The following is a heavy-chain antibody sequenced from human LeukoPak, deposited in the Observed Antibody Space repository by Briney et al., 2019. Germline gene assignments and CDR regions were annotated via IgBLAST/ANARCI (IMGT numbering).Heavy chain of an antibody. V-gene: IGHV1-69*13. Sequence: ASVKVSCKASGGTFSSYAISWVRQAPGQGLEWMGGIIPIFGTANYAQKFQGRVTITADESTSTAYTELSSLRSEDTAVYYCARVKGGCSSTSCRLYYYYYYMDVWGKGTTVTVSS. J-gene: IGHJ6*03. CDR1: GGTFSSYA. D-gene: IGHD2-2*01. CDR2: IIPIFGTA. CDR3: ARVKGGCSSTSCRLYYYYYYMDV.